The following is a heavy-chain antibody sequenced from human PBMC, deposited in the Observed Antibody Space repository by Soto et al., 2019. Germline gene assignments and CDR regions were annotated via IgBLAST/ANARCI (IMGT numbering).Heavy chain of an antibody. CDR3: ARALRRFSGWYHFDY. CDR1: GFTFSSYG. V-gene: IGHV3-33*01. CDR2: IWYDGSNK. Sequence: QVQLVESGGGVVQPGRSLRLSCAASGFTFSSYGMHWVRQAPGKGLEWVAVIWYDGSNKYYADSVKGRFTISRDNSKNTLYLQMNSLRAEDTAVYYCARALRRFSGWYHFDYWGQGTLVTVSS. D-gene: IGHD6-19*01. J-gene: IGHJ4*02.